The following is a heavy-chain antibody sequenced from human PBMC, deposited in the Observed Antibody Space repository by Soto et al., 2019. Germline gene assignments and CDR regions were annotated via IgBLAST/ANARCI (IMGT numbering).Heavy chain of an antibody. CDR3: ARLTGDYFDN. CDR2: IKPDGIET. CDR1: GFMFTKYW. Sequence: GALRLSCEASGFMFTKYWMTWIRQAPGKGLEWLANIKPDGIETHYLDSVKGRFAIFRDNAKNSLYLQMSSLRVEDTAVYYCARLTGDYFDNWGQGTLVTVSS. D-gene: IGHD3-9*01. V-gene: IGHV3-7*01. J-gene: IGHJ4*02.